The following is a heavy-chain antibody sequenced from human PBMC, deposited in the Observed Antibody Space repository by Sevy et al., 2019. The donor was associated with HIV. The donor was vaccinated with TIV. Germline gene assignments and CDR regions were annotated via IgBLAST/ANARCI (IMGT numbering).Heavy chain of an antibody. CDR2: IYHSGST. D-gene: IGHD3-10*01. J-gene: IGHJ5*02. CDR1: GGSISSSNW. V-gene: IGHV4-4*02. Sequence: SETLSLTCAVSGGSISSSNWWSWVRQPPGKGLEWIGEIYHSGSTNYNPSLKSRVTISVDKSKKQFPLKLSSVTAADTAVYYCARGRMDYCGSGTRNWFDPWGQGTLVTVSS. CDR3: ARGRMDYCGSGTRNWFDP.